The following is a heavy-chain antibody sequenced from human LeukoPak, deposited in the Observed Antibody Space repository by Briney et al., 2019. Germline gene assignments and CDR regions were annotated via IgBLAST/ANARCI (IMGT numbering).Heavy chain of an antibody. J-gene: IGHJ4*02. CDR2: IRYDGSNK. Sequence: PGGSLRLSCAASGFTFSTYAMSWVRQAPGKGLEWVAFIRYDGSNKYYADSVKGRFTISRDNSKNTLYLQMNSLRAEDTAVYYCSTSCYDMCDYWGQGTLVTVSS. D-gene: IGHD2-2*01. CDR1: GFTFSTYA. V-gene: IGHV3-30*02. CDR3: STSCYDMCDY.